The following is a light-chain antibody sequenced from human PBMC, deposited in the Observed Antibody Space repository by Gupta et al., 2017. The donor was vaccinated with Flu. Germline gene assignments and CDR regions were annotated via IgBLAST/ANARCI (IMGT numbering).Light chain of an antibody. CDR1: SSNIGRRT. Sequence: QSVLTQPPPASETPGQRVTVACSVSSSNIGRRTVIWYQQLPGTAPTLLIYSNVQRTSGVPDRVSGSKSGTSASLAISGLQSEDEADYYCAAWDDSLNGCVFGSGTKVTV. CDR2: SNV. J-gene: IGLJ1*01. V-gene: IGLV1-44*01. CDR3: AAWDDSLNGCV.